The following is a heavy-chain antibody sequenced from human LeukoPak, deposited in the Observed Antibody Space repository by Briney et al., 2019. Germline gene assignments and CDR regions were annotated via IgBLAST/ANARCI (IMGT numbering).Heavy chain of an antibody. CDR3: ARDPSLRTTLDY. Sequence: PGGSLRLSCAASGFTFSSYAMSWVRQAPGKGLEWVSVISGSGGSTYYADSVKGRFTISRDNSKNMLYLQMNSLSTEDTAVYYCARDPSLRTTLDYWGQGTLVTVSS. V-gene: IGHV3-23*01. D-gene: IGHD1-1*01. J-gene: IGHJ4*02. CDR1: GFTFSSYA. CDR2: ISGSGGST.